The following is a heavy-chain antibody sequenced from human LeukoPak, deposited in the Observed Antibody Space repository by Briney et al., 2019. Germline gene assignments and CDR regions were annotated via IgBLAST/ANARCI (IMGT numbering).Heavy chain of an antibody. CDR3: AMTDSTGYYYAPRTRQHQLDY. Sequence: SETLSLTCTVSGGSLSSSGYYWRWIRQPPGKGLEWIGEINHSGSTNYNPSLKSRVPISGDTSKHQFSLELSSVTAADTAVYCSAMTDSTGYYYAPRTRQHQLDYWGQGTLVTVSS. J-gene: IGHJ4*02. D-gene: IGHD3-22*01. CDR1: GGSLSSSGYY. V-gene: IGHV4-39*07. CDR2: INHSGST.